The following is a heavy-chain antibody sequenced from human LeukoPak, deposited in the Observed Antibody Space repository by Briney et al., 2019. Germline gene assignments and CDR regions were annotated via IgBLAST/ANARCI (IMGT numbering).Heavy chain of an antibody. CDR1: GGSISSSSYY. V-gene: IGHV4-39*01. D-gene: IGHD3-10*01. CDR2: IYYSEST. J-gene: IGHJ4*02. CDR3: ARRDYYGSGSSYPFDY. Sequence: SETLSLTCTVSGGSISSSSYYWGWIRQPPGKGLEWIGSIYYSESTYYNPSLKSRVTISVDTSKNQFSLKLSSVTAADTAVYYCARRDYYGSGSSYPFDYWGQGTLVTVSS.